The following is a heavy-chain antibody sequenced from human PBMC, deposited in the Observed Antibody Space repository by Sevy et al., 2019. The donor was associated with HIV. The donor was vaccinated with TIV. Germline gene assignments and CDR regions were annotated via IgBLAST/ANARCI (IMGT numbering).Heavy chain of an antibody. CDR3: ATNMVHAGAYDSYFNF. Sequence: GESLKISCVASQFNFDTYAIHWVRQAPGKGLEWVAMIWYDGSSKDYAESVKGRFAISRDNSKNTAFLQMNSLRAEDTGVYYCATNMVHAGAYDSYFNFWGQGSLVTVSS. J-gene: IGHJ4*02. V-gene: IGHV3-33*01. CDR1: QFNFDTYA. CDR2: IWYDGSSK. D-gene: IGHD3-10*01.